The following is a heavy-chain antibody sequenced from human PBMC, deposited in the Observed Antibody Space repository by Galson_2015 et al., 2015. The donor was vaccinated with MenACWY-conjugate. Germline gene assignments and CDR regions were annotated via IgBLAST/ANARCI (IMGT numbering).Heavy chain of an antibody. CDR1: GYSFTNYW. Sequence: QSGAEVKKPRESLTISCKGSGYSFTNYWIGWVRQMPGKGLEWMGIIYPGDSDSRYSPSFQGQVTISVDKSINTAYLQWSSLKASDTAMYYCARRRDGHNFDALDIWGQETMVTVSS. J-gene: IGHJ3*02. D-gene: IGHD5-24*01. CDR2: IYPGDSDS. CDR3: ARRRDGHNFDALDI. V-gene: IGHV5-51*01.